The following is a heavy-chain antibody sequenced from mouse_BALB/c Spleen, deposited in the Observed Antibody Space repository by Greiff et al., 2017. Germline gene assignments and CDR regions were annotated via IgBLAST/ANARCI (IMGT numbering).Heavy chain of an antibody. J-gene: IGHJ2*01. CDR2: IHYSGST. V-gene: IGHV3-1*02. CDR3: ARGVYYFDY. CDR1: GYSITSCYR. Sequence: EVKLVESGPDLVKPSQSLSLTCTVTGYSITSCYRWNWIRQFPGNKLEWMGYIHYSGSTNYNPSLKSRISITRDTSKNQFFLQLNSVTTEDTATCSCARGVYYFDYWGQGTTVTVSS.